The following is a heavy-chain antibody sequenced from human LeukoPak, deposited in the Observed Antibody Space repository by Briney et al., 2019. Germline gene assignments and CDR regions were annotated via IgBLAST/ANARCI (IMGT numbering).Heavy chain of an antibody. J-gene: IGHJ4*02. V-gene: IGHV3-30-3*01. CDR1: GFTFSSYA. Sequence: PGGSLRLSCAASGFTFSSYAMHWVRQAPGKGLEWVAVISYDGSNKYYADSVKGRFTISRHNSTNTTYLQMNSRRSQEQAVYVCGSGTYGGLSGPYDYWGQGTLVTVSS. CDR3: GSGTYGGLSGPYDY. D-gene: IGHD4-17*01. CDR2: ISYDGSNK.